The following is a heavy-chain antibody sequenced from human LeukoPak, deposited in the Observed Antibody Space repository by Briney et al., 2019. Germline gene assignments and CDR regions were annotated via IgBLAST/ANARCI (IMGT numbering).Heavy chain of an antibody. CDR2: IYYSGST. CDR3: ARDYPSGGFDS. CDR1: GGSISSGGYY. J-gene: IGHJ4*02. Sequence: SETLSLTCTVSGGSISSGGYYWSRIRQPPGKGLEWIGYIYYSGSTYYNPSLKSRVTISVDRSKNQFSLKLSSVTAADTAVYYCARDYPSGGFDSWGQGTLVTVSS. V-gene: IGHV4-30-2*01.